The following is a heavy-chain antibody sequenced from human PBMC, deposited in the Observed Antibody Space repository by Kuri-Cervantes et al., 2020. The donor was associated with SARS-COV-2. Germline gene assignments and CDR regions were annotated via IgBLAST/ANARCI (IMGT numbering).Heavy chain of an antibody. D-gene: IGHD3-3*01. CDR3: ARVVTRSITIFGVVTNYWYFDL. CDR1: GLTVSSNY. V-gene: IGHV3-53*01. Sequence: GGSLRLSCAASGLTVSSNYMSWVRQAPGKGLEWVSVIYSGGSTYYADSVKGRFTISRDNAKHSLYLQMNSLRAEDTAVYYCARVVTRSITIFGVVTNYWYFDLWGRGTLVTVSS. CDR2: IYSGGST. J-gene: IGHJ2*01.